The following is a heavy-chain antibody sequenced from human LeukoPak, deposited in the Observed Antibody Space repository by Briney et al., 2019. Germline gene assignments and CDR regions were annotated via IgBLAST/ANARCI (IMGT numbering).Heavy chain of an antibody. Sequence: SETLSLTCTVSGGSISSSSYYWSWIRQPPGKGLEWIGYIYYSGSTNYNPSLKSRVTISVDTSKNQFSLKLSSVTAADTAVYYCARVGSGYKFDYWGQGTLVTVSS. J-gene: IGHJ4*02. D-gene: IGHD3-22*01. CDR1: GGSISSSSYY. CDR3: ARVGSGYKFDY. V-gene: IGHV4-61*01. CDR2: IYYSGST.